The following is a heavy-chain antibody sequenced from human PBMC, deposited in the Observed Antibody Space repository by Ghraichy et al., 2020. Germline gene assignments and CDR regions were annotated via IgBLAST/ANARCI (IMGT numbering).Heavy chain of an antibody. CDR3: AKFARDWPNEYLQH. CDR1: GFTFRTYA. V-gene: IGHV3-23*01. J-gene: IGHJ1*01. D-gene: IGHD3/OR15-3a*01. Sequence: ESLNISCAASGFTFRTYAMSWVRQAPGKGLEWVSAITDNGGTTYDAESVKGRFTISRDNSKNTLILQTNSLRGEDTAIYYCAKFARDWPNEYLQHWGQGALVTVSS. CDR2: ITDNGGTT.